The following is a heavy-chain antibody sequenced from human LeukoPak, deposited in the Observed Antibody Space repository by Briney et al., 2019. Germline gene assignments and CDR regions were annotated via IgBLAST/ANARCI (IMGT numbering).Heavy chain of an antibody. CDR1: GFSFTSYG. J-gene: IGHJ4*02. CDR3: ARVSESGNSDY. D-gene: IGHD4-23*01. CDR2: IWYDGTNK. Sequence: PGGSLRLSCAASGFSFTSYGMHWVRQAPGKGLEWVAVIWYDGTNKYYADSVKGRFTISRDTSNNMLYLQVNSLRAEDTAVYYCARVSESGNSDYWGQGTLVTVSS. V-gene: IGHV3-33*01.